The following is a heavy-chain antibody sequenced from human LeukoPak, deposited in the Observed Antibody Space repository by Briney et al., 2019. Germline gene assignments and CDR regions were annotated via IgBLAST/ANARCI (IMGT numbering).Heavy chain of an antibody. CDR1: GFTFSAYA. CDR3: VKDVGGSAFFDY. D-gene: IGHD3-16*01. V-gene: IGHV3-23*01. Sequence: PGGSLRLSCAVSGFTFSAYAMAWVRQAPGKGPDWVSTISHDGVNTHYADSVEGRFTISRDNSKSVLYLQMNSLRAEDTAIYYCVKDVGGSAFFDYWGQGSLVTVSS. J-gene: IGHJ4*02. CDR2: ISHDGVNT.